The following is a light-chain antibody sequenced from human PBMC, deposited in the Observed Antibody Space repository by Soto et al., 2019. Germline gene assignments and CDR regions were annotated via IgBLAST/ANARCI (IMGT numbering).Light chain of an antibody. CDR3: GAWDSSLNVYV. V-gene: IGLV1-51*01. CDR2: DNN. J-gene: IGLJ1*01. Sequence: QSVLTQPPSVSAAPGHKFTISCSGTASNIGNDYVSCYQQLPGEAPQLLIYDNNRRPSGIPDRFSGSRSDTSATLGITGLQTGDEADYYCGAWDSSLNVYVFGTGTKVTV. CDR1: ASNIGNDY.